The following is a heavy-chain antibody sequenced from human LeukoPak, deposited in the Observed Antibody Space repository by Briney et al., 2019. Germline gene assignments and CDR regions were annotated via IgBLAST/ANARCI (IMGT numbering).Heavy chain of an antibody. CDR1: GGTFSSYA. CDR2: IIPIFGTA. D-gene: IGHD4-17*01. V-gene: IGHV1-69*13. CDR3: ARDDYGDLRPFDY. Sequence: ASVKVSCKASGGTFSSYAISWVRQAPGQGLEWMGGIIPIFGTANYAQKFQGRVTITADESTSTAYMELSSLRSEDTAVYYCARDDYGDLRPFDYWGQGTLVTVSS. J-gene: IGHJ4*02.